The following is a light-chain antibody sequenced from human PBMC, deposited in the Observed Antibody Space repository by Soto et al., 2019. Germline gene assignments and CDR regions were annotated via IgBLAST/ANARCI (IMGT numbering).Light chain of an antibody. CDR1: QSLTSSY. CDR3: QQYGDSPRT. J-gene: IGKJ5*01. CDR2: DAS. V-gene: IGKV3-20*01. Sequence: EIVLTQSPGTLSLSPGERATLSCRASQSLTSSYLAWYQQKPGQSPRLLIYDASSRATGIPDRFSASGSGTDFTLTIARLEPEDFAVYYCQQYGDSPRTFGQGTRLEIK.